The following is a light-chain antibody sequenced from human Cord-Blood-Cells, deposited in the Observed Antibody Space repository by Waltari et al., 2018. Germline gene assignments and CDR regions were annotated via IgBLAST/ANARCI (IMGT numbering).Light chain of an antibody. CDR2: WAS. CDR1: QSVLYSSNNKNY. CDR3: QQYYSTPRT. V-gene: IGKV4-1*01. J-gene: IGKJ2*02. Sequence: DIVMTQSPDSLAVSLGERATIHCKSSQSVLYSSNNKNYLAWYQQKPGQPPKLLIYWASTRESGVPDRFSGRGSGTDFTLTISSLQAEDVAVYYCQQYYSTPRTFGQGTKLEIK.